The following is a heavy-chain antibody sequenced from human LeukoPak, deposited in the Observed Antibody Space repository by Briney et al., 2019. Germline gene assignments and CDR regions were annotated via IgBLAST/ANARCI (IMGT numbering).Heavy chain of an antibody. CDR1: GYSFTSYW. Sequence: GESLQISCKGSGYSFTSYWIGWVRQLPGKGLEWMGIIYPGDSDTRYSPSFQGQVTISADKSISTAYLQWSSLKASDTAMYYCARHVGVVPAAMGYWGQGTLVTVSS. CDR2: IYPGDSDT. V-gene: IGHV5-51*01. CDR3: ARHVGVVPAAMGY. J-gene: IGHJ4*02. D-gene: IGHD2-2*01.